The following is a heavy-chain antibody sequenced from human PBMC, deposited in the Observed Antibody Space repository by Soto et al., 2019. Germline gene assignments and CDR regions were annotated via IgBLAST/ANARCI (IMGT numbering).Heavy chain of an antibody. CDR1: GFTFSSYS. V-gene: IGHV3-48*02. J-gene: IGHJ6*02. CDR3: AVESSGGGKGMDV. Sequence: EVQLVESGGGLVQPGGSLRLSCAASGFTFSSYSMNWVRQAPGKGLEWVSYISSSSSTIYYADSVKGRFTITRDNAKNSLYLQMNSLRDEDTAVYYWAVESSGGGKGMDVWGQGTTVTVSS. CDR2: ISSSSSTI. D-gene: IGHD2-15*01.